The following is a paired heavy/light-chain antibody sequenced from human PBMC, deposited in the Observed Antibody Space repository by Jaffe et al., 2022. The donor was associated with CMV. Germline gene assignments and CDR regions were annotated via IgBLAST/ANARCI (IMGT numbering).Light chain of an antibody. CDR1: QDISNY. CDR2: DAS. CDR3: QQYDNLLT. J-gene: IGKJ3*01. V-gene: IGKV1-33*01. Sequence: DIQMTQSPSSLSASVGDRVTITCQASQDISNYLNWYQQKPGKAPKLLIYDASNLETGVPSRFSGSGSGTDFTFTISSLQPEDIATYYCQQYDNLLTFGPGTKVDIK.
Heavy chain of an antibody. D-gene: IGHD6-13*01. Sequence: EVQLLESGGGLVQPGGSLRLSCAASGFTFSSYAMSWVRQAPGKGLEWVSAISGSGGSTYYADSVKGRFTISRDNSKNTLYLQMNSLRAEDTAVYYCAKDSSSWSIAAAGTGPIYFDYWGQGTLVTVSS. CDR2: ISGSGGST. J-gene: IGHJ4*02. CDR3: AKDSSSWSIAAAGTGPIYFDY. V-gene: IGHV3-23*01. CDR1: GFTFSSYA.